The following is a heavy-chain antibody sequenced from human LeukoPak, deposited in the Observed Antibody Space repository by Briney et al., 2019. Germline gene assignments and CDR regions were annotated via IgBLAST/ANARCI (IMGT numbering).Heavy chain of an antibody. Sequence: ASVKVSCKASGYTFTSYGISWVRQAPGQGLEWMGWISAYNGNTNYAQKLQGRVTMTTDTSTSTAYMELRSLRSDDTAVYYCASDQRDFDWYYAFDIWGQGTMVTVSS. D-gene: IGHD3-9*01. J-gene: IGHJ3*02. CDR2: ISAYNGNT. CDR1: GYTFTSYG. V-gene: IGHV1-18*01. CDR3: ASDQRDFDWYYAFDI.